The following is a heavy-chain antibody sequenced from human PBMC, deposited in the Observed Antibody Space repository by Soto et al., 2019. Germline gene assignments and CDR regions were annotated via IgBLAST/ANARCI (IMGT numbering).Heavy chain of an antibody. CDR1: GFTFSSYG. CDR2: IWSDGSNK. Sequence: QVQLVESGGGVVQPGRPLRLSCAASGFTFSSYGMHWVRQAPGKGLEWVAVIWSDGSNKYYADSVKGRFTISRDNSKNTLYLQMNSLRAEDTAVYYCARYYYDSSGYYPLWGQGTLVTVSS. D-gene: IGHD3-22*01. V-gene: IGHV3-33*01. CDR3: ARYYYDSSGYYPL. J-gene: IGHJ4*02.